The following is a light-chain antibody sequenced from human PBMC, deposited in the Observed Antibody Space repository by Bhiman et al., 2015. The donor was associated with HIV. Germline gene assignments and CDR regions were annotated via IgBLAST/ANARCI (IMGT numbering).Light chain of an antibody. V-gene: IGLV1-51*02. CDR2: ENN. CDR3: GTWHSALSGGGV. Sequence: SLCSGSSSNIGNNYVSWYQQLPGTAPKLLIYENNKRPSGIPDRFSGSKSGTSATLGITGLQTGDEADYYCGTWHSALSGGGVFGTGTRVTVL. J-gene: IGLJ1*01. CDR1: SSNIGNNY.